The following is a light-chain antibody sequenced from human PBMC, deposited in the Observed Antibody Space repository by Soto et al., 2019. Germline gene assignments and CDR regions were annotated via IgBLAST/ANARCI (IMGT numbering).Light chain of an antibody. CDR3: AAWDDSLNGRV. J-gene: IGLJ1*01. CDR1: SSNIASNT. Sequence: QSVLTQSPSASGTPGQRVTISCSGSSSNIASNTVNWYQQLPGTAPKLLIYRNDQRPSGVPDRFSGSKSGTSASLAISGLQSEDEADYYCAAWDDSLNGRVFGTGTKLTVL. V-gene: IGLV1-44*01. CDR2: RND.